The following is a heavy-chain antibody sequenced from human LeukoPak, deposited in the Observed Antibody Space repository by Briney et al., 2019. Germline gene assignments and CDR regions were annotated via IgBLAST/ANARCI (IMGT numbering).Heavy chain of an antibody. CDR3: TRERKLRYFDWLSSR. D-gene: IGHD3-9*01. CDR1: GFTFSNAW. V-gene: IGHV3-49*04. Sequence: PGGSLRLSCAASGFTFSNAWMSWVRQAPGKGLEWVGFIRSKAYGGTTEYAASVKGRFTISRDDSKSIAYLQMNSLKTEDTAVYYCTRERKLRYFDWLSSRGGQGTLVTVSS. J-gene: IGHJ4*02. CDR2: IRSKAYGGTT.